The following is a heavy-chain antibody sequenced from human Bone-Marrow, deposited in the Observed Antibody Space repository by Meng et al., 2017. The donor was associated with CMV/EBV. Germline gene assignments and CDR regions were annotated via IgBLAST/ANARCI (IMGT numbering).Heavy chain of an antibody. CDR1: GGSFSGYY. Sequence: SETLSLTCAVYGGSFSGYYWSWIRQPPGKGLEWIGEINHGGSTNYNPSLKSRVTISVDTSKNQFSLKLSSVIAADTAVYYCARGYLMDPAMGPHFDYWGQGTLVTVSS. CDR2: INHGGST. D-gene: IGHD5-18*01. CDR3: ARGYLMDPAMGPHFDY. J-gene: IGHJ4*02. V-gene: IGHV4-34*01.